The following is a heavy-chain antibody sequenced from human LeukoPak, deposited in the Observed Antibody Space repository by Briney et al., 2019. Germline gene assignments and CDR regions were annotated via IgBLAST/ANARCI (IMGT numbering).Heavy chain of an antibody. V-gene: IGHV3-53*01. CDR1: GFTVSSNY. J-gene: IGHJ4*02. Sequence: GGSLRLSCAASGFTVSSNYMSWVRQAPGKGLEWVSVIYSGGSTYYADFVKGRFTISRDNSKNTLYLQMNSLRAEDTAVYYCARAKKSGWYDEAFDYWGQGTLVTVSS. CDR3: ARAKKSGWYDEAFDY. D-gene: IGHD6-19*01. CDR2: IYSGGST.